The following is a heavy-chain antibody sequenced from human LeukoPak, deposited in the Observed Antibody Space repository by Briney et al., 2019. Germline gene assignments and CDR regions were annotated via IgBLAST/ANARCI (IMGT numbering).Heavy chain of an antibody. D-gene: IGHD2-2*01. Sequence: SETLSLTCTVSGGSISSSSYYWGWIRQPRGKGLEWIGSIYYSGSTYYNPSLKSRVTISVDTSKNQFSLKLSSVTAADTAVYYCARLAVPAARHYYYYYMDVWGKGTTVTVSS. CDR2: IYYSGST. J-gene: IGHJ6*03. V-gene: IGHV4-39*01. CDR1: GGSISSSSYY. CDR3: ARLAVPAARHYYYYYMDV.